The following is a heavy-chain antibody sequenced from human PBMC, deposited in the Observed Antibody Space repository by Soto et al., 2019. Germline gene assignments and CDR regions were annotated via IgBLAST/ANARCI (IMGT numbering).Heavy chain of an antibody. J-gene: IGHJ3*02. CDR3: ARGGLWLSDDAFDI. CDR2: IWYDGSNK. CDR1: GFTFSSYG. D-gene: IGHD3-22*01. V-gene: IGHV3-33*01. Sequence: QVQLVESGGGVVQPGRSLRLSCAASGFTFSSYGMHWVRQAPGTGLEWVAVIWYDGSNKYYADSVKGRFTISRDNSKNTLYLQMNSLRAEDTAVYYCARGGLWLSDDAFDIWGQGTMVTVSS.